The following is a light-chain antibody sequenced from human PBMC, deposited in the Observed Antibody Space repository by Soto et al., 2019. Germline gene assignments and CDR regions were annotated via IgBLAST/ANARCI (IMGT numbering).Light chain of an antibody. J-gene: IGKJ1*01. V-gene: IGKV1-5*03. CDR3: LQHGSYPRT. CDR2: KAS. CDR1: QSISNW. Sequence: DIQMTQSPSTLSASVGDRVTITCRASQSISNWLAWYQQKPGKVPKLLIYKASTLESGVPSKFSGSGSGTEFTLTISSLQPEDIATYYCLQHGSYPRTFGQGTKVDIK.